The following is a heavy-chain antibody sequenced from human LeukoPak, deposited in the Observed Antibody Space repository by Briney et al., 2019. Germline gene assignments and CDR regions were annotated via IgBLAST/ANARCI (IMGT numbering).Heavy chain of an antibody. D-gene: IGHD3-3*01. J-gene: IGHJ5*02. CDR1: GYTFTSYD. V-gene: IGHV1-8*03. Sequence: GASVKVSCKASGYTFTSYDINWVRQATGQGLEWMGWMNPNSGNTGYAQKFQGRVTITRNTSISTAYMELSSLRSEDTAVYYCARGRYDFWSGWEAPNWFDPWGQGTLVTVSS. CDR2: MNPNSGNT. CDR3: ARGRYDFWSGWEAPNWFDP.